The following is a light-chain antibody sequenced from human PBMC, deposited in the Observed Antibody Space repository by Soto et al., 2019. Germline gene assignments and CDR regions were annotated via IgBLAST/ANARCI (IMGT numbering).Light chain of an antibody. V-gene: IGKV3-11*01. J-gene: IGKJ4*01. CDR2: ATS. Sequence: EVVLTQSPATLSLSPGEGATLSCRASQSIGNYLAWYQQKPGQAPRLLIYATSNRATGIPARFSGSGSGTDFTLTISSLQSEDFGIYYCQQYNNWPRATFGGGTRWISN. CDR1: QSIGNY. CDR3: QQYNNWPRAT.